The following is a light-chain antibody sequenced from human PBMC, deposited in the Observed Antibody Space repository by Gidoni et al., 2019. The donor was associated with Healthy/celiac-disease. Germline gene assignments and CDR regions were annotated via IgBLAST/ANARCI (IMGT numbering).Light chain of an antibody. Sequence: DIQMTQSPSSLSAYVGDRVTITCRASQGISNYLAWDQQKPGKVPKLLIYAASTLQSGVPSRFSGIGSGTDFTLTISSLQPEDVSTYYCQKYNSAPLTFGGGTKVEIK. CDR2: AAS. CDR1: QGISNY. CDR3: QKYNSAPLT. V-gene: IGKV1-27*01. J-gene: IGKJ4*01.